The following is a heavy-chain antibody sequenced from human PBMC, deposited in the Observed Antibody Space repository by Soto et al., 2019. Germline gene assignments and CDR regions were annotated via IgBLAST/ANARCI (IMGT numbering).Heavy chain of an antibody. CDR3: ARHIAVSGTRGFDH. J-gene: IGHJ4*02. CDR2: IFHTGSA. CDR1: GGSITSNW. D-gene: IGHD2-21*01. Sequence: QVQLQESGPGLMKPSGTLSLTCAVSGGSITSNWWSWVRQPPGKGLEWIEEIFHTGSANYNPSLMGRLTISMDKSRNHLSLNLSSVPAADTAVYYCARHIAVSGTRGFDHWGQGTLVTVSS. V-gene: IGHV4-4*02.